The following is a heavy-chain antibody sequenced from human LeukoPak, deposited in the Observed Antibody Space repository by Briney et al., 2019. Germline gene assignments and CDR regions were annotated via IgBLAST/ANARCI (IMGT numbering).Heavy chain of an antibody. J-gene: IGHJ4*02. D-gene: IGHD6-19*01. Sequence: AGGSLRLSCAASGFTFSSYEMNWVRQAPGKGLEWVSYISSSGSTIYYADSVKGRFTISRDNAKNSLYLQMNSLRAEDTVVYYCARVMGSGWLDYWGQGTLVTVSS. CDR1: GFTFSSYE. CDR2: ISSSGSTI. V-gene: IGHV3-48*03. CDR3: ARVMGSGWLDY.